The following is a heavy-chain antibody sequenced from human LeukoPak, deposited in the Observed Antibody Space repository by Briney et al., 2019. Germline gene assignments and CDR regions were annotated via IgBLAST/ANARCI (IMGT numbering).Heavy chain of an antibody. D-gene: IGHD3-22*01. CDR3: ARGYYDTRGYFDY. CDR1: RFTFSSYA. Sequence: SGGSLRLSCAASRFTFSSYAMSWVRQAPGKGLEWVSGISGSGGSTYYADSVKGRFTISRDNSKNTLYLQMNSLRAEDTAVYYCARGYYDTRGYFDYWGQGTLVTVSS. J-gene: IGHJ4*02. CDR2: ISGSGGST. V-gene: IGHV3-23*01.